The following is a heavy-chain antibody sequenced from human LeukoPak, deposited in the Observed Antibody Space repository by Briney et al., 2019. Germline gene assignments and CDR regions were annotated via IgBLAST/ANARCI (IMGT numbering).Heavy chain of an antibody. V-gene: IGHV6-1*01. Sequence: SQTHSLTCAISGDXVSSNSAAWNWIRQSPSRGLEWLGRTYYRSKWYNDYAVSVKSRITINPDTSKNQFSLQLNSVTPEDTAVYYCARGSKSYDSSGYYSNLNDAFDIWGQGTMVTVSS. CDR2: TYYRSKWYN. D-gene: IGHD3-22*01. J-gene: IGHJ3*02. CDR3: ARGSKSYDSSGYYSNLNDAFDI. CDR1: GDXVSSNSAA.